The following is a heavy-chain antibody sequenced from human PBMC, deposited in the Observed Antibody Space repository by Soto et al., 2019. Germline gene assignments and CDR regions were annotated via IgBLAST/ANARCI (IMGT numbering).Heavy chain of an antibody. CDR2: IYYSGST. CDR3: ALVGYDILTGRGGSAFDI. D-gene: IGHD3-9*01. V-gene: IGHV4-39*01. CDR1: GGSISSSRYY. J-gene: IGHJ3*02. Sequence: QLQLQESGPGLVKPSETLSLTCTVSGGSISSSRYYWGWIRQPPGKGLEWIGSIYYSGSTYYNPSLKSRVTISVDTSKNQFSLKLSSVTAADTAVYYCALVGYDILTGRGGSAFDIWGQGTMVTVSS.